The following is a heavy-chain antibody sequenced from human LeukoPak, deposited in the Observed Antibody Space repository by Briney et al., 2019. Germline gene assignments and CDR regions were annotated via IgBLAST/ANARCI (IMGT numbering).Heavy chain of an antibody. Sequence: GASVKVSCKASGYTFTGYYMHWVRQAPGQGLEWMGRINPNSGGTNYAQKFQGKVTKTRDTSISTAYMELSRLRSDNTAVYYCARDNQYYYDSSGYLGDYWGQGTLVTVSS. CDR2: INPNSGGT. J-gene: IGHJ4*02. D-gene: IGHD3-22*01. V-gene: IGHV1-2*06. CDR1: GYTFTGYY. CDR3: ARDNQYYYDSSGYLGDY.